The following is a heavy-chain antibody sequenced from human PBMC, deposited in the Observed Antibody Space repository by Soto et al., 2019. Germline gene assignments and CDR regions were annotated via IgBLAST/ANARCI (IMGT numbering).Heavy chain of an antibody. D-gene: IGHD4-17*01. CDR3: ARGPVYAVTTYFDY. J-gene: IGHJ4*02. Sequence: PSETLSLTCTVSGGSINNDYWGWIRQPPGKALEWIGHIYYSGSTYYNPSLKSRVTISVDTSKNQFSLKLSSVTAADTAVYYCARGPVYAVTTYFDYWGQGTLVTVSS. CDR1: GGSINNDY. V-gene: IGHV4-59*12. CDR2: IYYSGST.